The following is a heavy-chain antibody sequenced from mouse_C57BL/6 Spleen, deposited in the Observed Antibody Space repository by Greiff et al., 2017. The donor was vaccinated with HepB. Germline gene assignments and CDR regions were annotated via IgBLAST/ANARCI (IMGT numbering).Heavy chain of an antibody. Sequence: QVQLQQPGTELVKPGASVKLSCKASGYTFTSYWMHWVKQRPGQGLEWIGNINPSNGGTNYNEKFKSKATLTVDKSSSTAYMQLCSLTSEDSAVYYCAYSNYEGYAMDYWGQGTSVTVSS. CDR2: INPSNGGT. CDR3: AYSNYEGYAMDY. D-gene: IGHD2-5*01. CDR1: GYTFTSYW. V-gene: IGHV1-53*01. J-gene: IGHJ4*01.